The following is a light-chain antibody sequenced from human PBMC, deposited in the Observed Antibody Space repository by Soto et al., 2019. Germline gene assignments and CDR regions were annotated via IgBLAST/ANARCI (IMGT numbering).Light chain of an antibody. V-gene: IGKV3-15*01. CDR3: QQYNDWPRT. CDR2: GAS. Sequence: EIVLTQSPGTLPLSPAQRATLSCRASQSVGSNVAWYQQKPGQAPRLLIYGASTRATGSPDRFSGSGSGTEFTLTISSLLSEDFAVYYCQQYNDWPRTFGQGTKVDIK. CDR1: QSVGSN. J-gene: IGKJ1*01.